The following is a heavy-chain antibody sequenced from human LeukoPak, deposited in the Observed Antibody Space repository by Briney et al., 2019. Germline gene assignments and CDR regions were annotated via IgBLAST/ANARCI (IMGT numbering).Heavy chain of an antibody. CDR3: ARDRVAGTYDY. D-gene: IGHD2-15*01. CDR2: INPNSGGT. J-gene: IGHJ4*02. CDR1: GYTFTSYD. Sequence: ASVKVSCKASGYTFTSYDINWVRQATGQGLEWMGWINPNSGGTNYAQKFQGRVTMTRDTSISTAYMELSRLRSDDTAVYYCARDRVAGTYDYWGQGTLVTVSS. V-gene: IGHV1-2*02.